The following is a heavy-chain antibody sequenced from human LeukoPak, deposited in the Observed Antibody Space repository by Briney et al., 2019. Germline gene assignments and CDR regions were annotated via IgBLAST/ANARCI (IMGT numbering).Heavy chain of an antibody. CDR2: IYYSGRT. D-gene: IGHD3-9*01. V-gene: IGHV4-39*01. CDR3: ASPVAYYDILTGYSPRGYFDY. Sequence: PSETLSLTCIVSGGSISSSSYYWGWIRQPPGKGLEWIGSIYYSGRTYYNPSLKSRVTISVDTSKNQFSLKLSSVTAADTAVYYCASPVAYYDILTGYSPRGYFDYWGQGTLVTVSS. J-gene: IGHJ4*02. CDR1: GGSISSSSYY.